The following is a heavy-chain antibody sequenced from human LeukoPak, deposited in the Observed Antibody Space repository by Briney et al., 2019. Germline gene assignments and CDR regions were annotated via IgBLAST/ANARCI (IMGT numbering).Heavy chain of an antibody. Sequence: GSLRLSCAASGFSFSYYWMSWIRQPPGKGLEWIGYIYYSGSTKYNPSLKSRVTISVDTSKNQFSLKLSSVTAADTAVYYCARGARAGYNLEPFDYWGQGTLVTVSS. D-gene: IGHD5-24*01. CDR1: GFSFSYYW. CDR2: IYYSGST. V-gene: IGHV4-59*08. J-gene: IGHJ4*02. CDR3: ARGARAGYNLEPFDY.